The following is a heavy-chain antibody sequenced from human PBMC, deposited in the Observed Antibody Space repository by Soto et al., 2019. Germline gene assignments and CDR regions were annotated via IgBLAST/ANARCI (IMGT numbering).Heavy chain of an antibody. CDR1: GYTFTGYY. J-gene: IGHJ4*02. CDR3: ARDIYDFWSGYYMEEGY. D-gene: IGHD3-3*01. V-gene: IGHV1-2*02. CDR2: INPNSGGT. Sequence: ASVKVSCKASGYTFTGYYMHWVRQAPGQGLEWMGWINPNSGGTNYAQKFQGRVTMTRDTSISTAYMELSRLRSDDTAVYYCARDIYDFWSGYYMEEGYWGRGTLVTVSS.